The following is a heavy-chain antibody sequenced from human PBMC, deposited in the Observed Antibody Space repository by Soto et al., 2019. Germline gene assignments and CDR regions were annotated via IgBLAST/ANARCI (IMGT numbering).Heavy chain of an antibody. CDR2: IIPIFGTA. D-gene: IGHD2-15*01. CDR1: GGTFSSYA. CDR3: ARAQSLRIWFDP. Sequence: QVQLVQSGAEVKKPGSSVKVSCKASGGTFSSYAISWVRQAPGQGLEWMGGIIPIFGTANYAQKFQGRVTMTADEYTSTAYMELSSRRSEDTAVYYCARAQSLRIWFDPWGQGTLVTVSS. V-gene: IGHV1-69*01. J-gene: IGHJ5*02.